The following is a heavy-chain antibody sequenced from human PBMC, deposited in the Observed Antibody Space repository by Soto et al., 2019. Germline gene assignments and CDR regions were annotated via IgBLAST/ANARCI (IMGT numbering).Heavy chain of an antibody. CDR1: GGSISSGDYY. D-gene: IGHD6-19*01. V-gene: IGHV4-30-4*01. CDR3: AREVYTRWRYSSGWHSYYGMDV. J-gene: IGHJ6*02. CDR2: IYYSGST. Sequence: SETLSLTCTVSGGSISSGDYYWSWIRQPPGKGLEWIGYIYYSGSTYYNPSLKSRVTISVDTSKNQFSLKLSSVTAADTAVYYCAREVYTRWRYSSGWHSYYGMDVWGQGTTVTVSS.